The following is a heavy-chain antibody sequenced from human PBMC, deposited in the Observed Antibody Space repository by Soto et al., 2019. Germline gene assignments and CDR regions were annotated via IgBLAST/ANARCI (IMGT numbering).Heavy chain of an antibody. J-gene: IGHJ3*02. Sequence: SQTLSLTCAITGDSVSSNSAGWSWVRQSPSRGLEWLGRTYYRSKWYYEYAVSVRGRITINPDTSKNQYSLQLNSVTPEDTAVYYCARWIQGSHAFEIWGQGTMVTVSS. V-gene: IGHV6-1*01. CDR2: TYYRSKWYY. CDR3: ARWIQGSHAFEI. D-gene: IGHD5-18*01. CDR1: GDSVSSNSAG.